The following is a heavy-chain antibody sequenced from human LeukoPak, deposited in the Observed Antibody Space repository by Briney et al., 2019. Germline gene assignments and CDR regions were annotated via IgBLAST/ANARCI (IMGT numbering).Heavy chain of an antibody. CDR1: GGTFSSYA. J-gene: IGHJ4*02. V-gene: IGHV1-69*05. CDR3: ARALAYDSSAHGY. D-gene: IGHD3-22*01. CDR2: IIPIFGTA. Sequence: ASVKVSCKASGGTFSSYANSWVRQAPGQGLEWMGRIIPIFGTANYAQKFQGRVTITTDESTSTDYMELSSLRSEDTAVYYCARALAYDSSAHGYWGQGTLVTVSS.